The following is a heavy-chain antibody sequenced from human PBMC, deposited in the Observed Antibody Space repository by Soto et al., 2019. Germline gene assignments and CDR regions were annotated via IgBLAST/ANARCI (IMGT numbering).Heavy chain of an antibody. V-gene: IGHV4-39*01. Sequence: PSVTISLTCTVSGDSIRSSPHQWGWIRQPPGRGLEWIGSAYYSESTYYNPSLKSRVTVPVDTSKNQFSLKVNSMTAADTGVYYLARHRNWKVDYWGQGTRVTGS. J-gene: IGHJ4*02. CDR3: ARHRNWKVDY. CDR2: AYYSEST. D-gene: IGHD1-1*01. CDR1: GDSIRSSPHQ.